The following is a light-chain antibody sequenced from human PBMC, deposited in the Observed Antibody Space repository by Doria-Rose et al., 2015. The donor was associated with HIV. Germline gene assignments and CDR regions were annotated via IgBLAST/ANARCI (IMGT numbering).Light chain of an antibody. CDR3: QQRSSYPYT. V-gene: IGKV3-20*02. CDR1: SSVSY. J-gene: IGKJ4*02. Sequence: DIVLSQSPAIMSASPGEKVTITCSASSSVSYMHWFQQKPGTSPILWIYSTSNLASGVPARFSGSGSGTSYSLAISRMEAEDAATYYCQQRSSYPYTFGAGTKLELK. CDR2: STS.